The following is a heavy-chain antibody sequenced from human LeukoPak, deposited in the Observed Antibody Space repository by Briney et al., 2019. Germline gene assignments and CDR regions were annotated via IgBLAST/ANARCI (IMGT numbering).Heavy chain of an antibody. Sequence: ASVKVSCKASGYTFTGYYMFWVRQAPGQGLEWMGWINPNSGGTNYAQKFQGRVTMTRDTSISTAYMELSRLRSDDTAVYYCARDRSRIAAAGISAPYYWGQGTLVTVSS. V-gene: IGHV1-2*02. CDR2: INPNSGGT. J-gene: IGHJ4*02. CDR3: ARDRSRIAAAGISAPYY. CDR1: GYTFTGYY. D-gene: IGHD6-13*01.